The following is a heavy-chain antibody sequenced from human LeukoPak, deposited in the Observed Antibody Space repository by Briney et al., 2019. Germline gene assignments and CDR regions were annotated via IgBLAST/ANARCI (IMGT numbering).Heavy chain of an antibody. CDR2: IGTAGDT. J-gene: IGHJ4*02. CDR3: ARGLGYCSGGSCYSGYYFDY. Sequence: GGSLRLSCAASGFTFSSYDMHWVRQATGKGLEWVLAIGTAGDTYYPGSVKGRFTISRENAKNSLYLQMDSLRAGDTAVYYCARGLGYCSGGSCYSGYYFDYWGQGTLVTVSS. V-gene: IGHV3-13*01. CDR1: GFTFSSYD. D-gene: IGHD2-15*01.